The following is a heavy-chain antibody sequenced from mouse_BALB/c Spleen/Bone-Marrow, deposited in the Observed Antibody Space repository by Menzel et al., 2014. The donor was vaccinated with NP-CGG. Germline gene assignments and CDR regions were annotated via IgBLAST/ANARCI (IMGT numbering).Heavy chain of an antibody. J-gene: IGHJ4*01. V-gene: IGHV1-63*02. CDR2: IYPGGGYT. CDR3: ARTRDGSSSYYAMDY. CDR1: GYTFTNYW. Sequence: VKLVESGAELVRPGTSVKMSCKAAGYTFTNYWIGWVKQRPGHGLEWIGDIYPGGGYTNYNEKFKGKATLTADTSSSTDYMQLSSLTSEDSAIYYCARTRDGSSSYYAMDYWGQGTSVTVSS. D-gene: IGHD1-1*01.